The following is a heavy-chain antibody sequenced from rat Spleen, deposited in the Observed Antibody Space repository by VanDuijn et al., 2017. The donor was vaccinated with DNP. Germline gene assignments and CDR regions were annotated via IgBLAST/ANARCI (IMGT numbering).Heavy chain of an antibody. CDR2: ISTGGGNT. Sequence: EAQLVESGGGLVQPGWSLKLSCAASGFTFSDYNMAWVRQAPTKGLEWVASISTGGGNTYYRDSVKGRFTISRDNARNTLYLQMNSLRSEDTATYFCARGSGTYYWYFDFWGPGTMVTVSS. V-gene: IGHV5-25*01. CDR1: GFTFSDYN. D-gene: IGHD5-1*01. CDR3: ARGSGTYYWYFDF. J-gene: IGHJ1*01.